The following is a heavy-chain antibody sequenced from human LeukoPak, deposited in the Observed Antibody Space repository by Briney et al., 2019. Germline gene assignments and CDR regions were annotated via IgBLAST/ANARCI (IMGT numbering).Heavy chain of an antibody. CDR1: GGSFSGYY. V-gene: IGHV4-34*01. Sequence: SETLSLTCAVYGGSFSGYYWTWIRQPPGQGLEWIGEINHSGSSNYNPSLKSRVTISVDTSKNQFSLKLTSVTAADTAVYYCASSYNRVVLLYYWGQGTLVTVSS. D-gene: IGHD3-10*01. CDR2: INHSGSS. CDR3: ASSYNRVVLLYY. J-gene: IGHJ4*02.